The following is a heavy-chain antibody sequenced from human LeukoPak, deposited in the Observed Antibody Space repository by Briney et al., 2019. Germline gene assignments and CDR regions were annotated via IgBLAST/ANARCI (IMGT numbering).Heavy chain of an antibody. CDR1: GYTFTGYY. V-gene: IGHV1-69*05. J-gene: IGHJ6*03. Sequence: SVKVSCKASGYTFTGYYMHWVRQAPGQGLKWMGGIIPIFGTANYAQKFQGRVTITTDESTSTAYMELSSLRSEDTAVYYCARGSGSYAVLYYYYYYMDVWGKGTTVTVSS. CDR3: ARGSGSYAVLYYYYYYMDV. D-gene: IGHD1-26*01. CDR2: IIPIFGTA.